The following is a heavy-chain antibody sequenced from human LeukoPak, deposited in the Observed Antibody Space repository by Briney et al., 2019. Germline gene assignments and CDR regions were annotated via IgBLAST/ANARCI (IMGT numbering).Heavy chain of an antibody. CDR2: TYYKSKWYN. CDR1: GDSVSSKSAA. D-gene: IGHD3-10*01. CDR3: ARSGSGFDY. Sequence: SQTLSLTFAISGDSVSSKSAAWNRIRQSPSRGLEWLGKTYYKSKWYNDYALSVKSRITINPDTSKNQFSLQLNSVTPEDTAVYYCARSGSGFDYWGQGTLVTVSS. J-gene: IGHJ4*02. V-gene: IGHV6-1*01.